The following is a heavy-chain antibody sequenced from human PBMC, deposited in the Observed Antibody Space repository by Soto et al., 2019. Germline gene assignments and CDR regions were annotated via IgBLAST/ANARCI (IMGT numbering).Heavy chain of an antibody. CDR1: GYSFTSYY. CDR3: ASTVYGDYAGY. D-gene: IGHD4-17*01. Sequence: ASVNDSCKASGYSFTSYYMHWVLQAPGQGLEWMGIINPSGGSTSYAQKFQGRVTMTRDTSTSTVYMELSSLRSEDTAVYYCASTVYGDYAGYWGQETLVTVAS. J-gene: IGHJ4*02. V-gene: IGHV1-46*01. CDR2: INPSGGST.